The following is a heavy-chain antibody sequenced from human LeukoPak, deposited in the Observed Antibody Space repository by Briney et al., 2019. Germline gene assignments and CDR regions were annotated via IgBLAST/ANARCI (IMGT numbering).Heavy chain of an antibody. J-gene: IGHJ5*02. CDR3: ARGGYCSSTSCPRFTKKYNWFDP. V-gene: IGHV4-34*01. D-gene: IGHD2-2*01. Sequence: PSETLSLTCAVYGGSFSGYYWSWIRQPPGKGLEWIGEINHSGNTNYNPSLKSRVTISVDTSKNQFSLKLSSVTAADTAVYYCARGGYCSSTSCPRFTKKYNWFDPGGQGTLVTVSS. CDR2: INHSGNT. CDR1: GGSFSGYY.